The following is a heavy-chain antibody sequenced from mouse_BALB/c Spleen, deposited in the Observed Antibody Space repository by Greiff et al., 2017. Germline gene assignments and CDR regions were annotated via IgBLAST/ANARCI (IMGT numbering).Heavy chain of an antibody. V-gene: IGHV1-54*01. J-gene: IGHJ4*01. Sequence: VQLQQSGAELVRPGTSVKVSCKASGYAFTNYLIEWVKQRPGQGLEWIGVINPGSGGTNYNEKFKGKATLTADKSSSTAYMQLSSLTSDDSAVYFCARDGNDAMDYWGQGTSVTVSS. D-gene: IGHD2-1*01. CDR1: GYAFTNYL. CDR2: INPGSGGT. CDR3: ARDGNDAMDY.